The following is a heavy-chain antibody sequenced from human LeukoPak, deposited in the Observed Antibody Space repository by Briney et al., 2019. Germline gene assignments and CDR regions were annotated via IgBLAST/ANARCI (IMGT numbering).Heavy chain of an antibody. CDR3: ARVHNWNSYDY. Sequence: SETLSLTCSVSGGSISSYYWSWIRQPPGRGLEWIGYIYYSGRTSYNPSLKSRVTISVDTSKNQFSLRLSSVTAADTAVYYCARVHNWNSYDYWGQGTLVTVSS. CDR2: IYYSGRT. D-gene: IGHD2/OR15-2a*01. CDR1: GGSISSYY. V-gene: IGHV4-59*01. J-gene: IGHJ4*02.